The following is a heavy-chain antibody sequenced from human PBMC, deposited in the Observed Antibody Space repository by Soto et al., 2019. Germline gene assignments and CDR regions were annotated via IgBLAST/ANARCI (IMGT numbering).Heavy chain of an antibody. D-gene: IGHD2-2*01. CDR1: GGSISSGGYS. V-gene: IGHV4-30-2*01. Sequence: KTSETLSLTCAVSGGSISSGGYSWSWIRQPPGKGLEWIGYIYHSGSTYYNPSLKSRVTISVDRSKNQFSLKLSSVTAADTAVYYCARGPVVPAAAGGFDYWGQGTLVTVSS. CDR3: ARGPVVPAAAGGFDY. CDR2: IYHSGST. J-gene: IGHJ4*02.